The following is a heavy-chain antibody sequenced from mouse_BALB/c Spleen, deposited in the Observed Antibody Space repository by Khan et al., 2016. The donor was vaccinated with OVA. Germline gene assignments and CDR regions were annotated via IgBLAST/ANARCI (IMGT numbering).Heavy chain of an antibody. V-gene: IGHV1S41*01. CDR3: TRSNYYGNSLYSIDY. J-gene: IGHJ4*01. D-gene: IGHD1-1*01. Sequence: DLVKPGASVKLSCKASGYTFTSYWINWIKQRPGQGLEWIGRVSPGSGSPYYNEKFKGKAAVTVDKSSSTDYIQLNSLSSEDSAVYFCTRSNYYGNSLYSIDYWGHGTSVTVSS. CDR1: GYTFTSYW. CDR2: VSPGSGSP.